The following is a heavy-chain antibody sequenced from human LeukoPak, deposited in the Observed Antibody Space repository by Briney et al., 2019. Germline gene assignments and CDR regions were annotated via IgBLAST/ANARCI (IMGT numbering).Heavy chain of an antibody. CDR1: GYTFTNYD. Sequence: APVKVSCKASGYTFTNYDINWVRQATVQGLEWMGWMNPNSGNTGYAQKFQGRVTMTRNTSISTAYMELSSLRSEDTAVYYCARGILWFGDDVWGKGTTVTISS. D-gene: IGHD3-10*01. CDR2: MNPNSGNT. V-gene: IGHV1-8*01. CDR3: ARGILWFGDDV. J-gene: IGHJ6*04.